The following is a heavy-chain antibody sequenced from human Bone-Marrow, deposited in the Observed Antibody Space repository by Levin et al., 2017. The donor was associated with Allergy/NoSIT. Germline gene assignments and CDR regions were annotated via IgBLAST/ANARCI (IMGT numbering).Heavy chain of an antibody. CDR2: ISSDGSKT. D-gene: IGHD2-2*01. CDR1: GFTFSSYW. J-gene: IGHJ4*02. V-gene: IGHV3-74*01. Sequence: GGSLRLSCAASGFTFSSYWMHWVRQAPGKGLVWVSGISSDGSKTSYAGSVNGRLTISRDNAKNTLYLQMNSLRAEDTAVFYCARGNAHAKDYWGQGTLVTVSS. CDR3: ARGNAHAKDY.